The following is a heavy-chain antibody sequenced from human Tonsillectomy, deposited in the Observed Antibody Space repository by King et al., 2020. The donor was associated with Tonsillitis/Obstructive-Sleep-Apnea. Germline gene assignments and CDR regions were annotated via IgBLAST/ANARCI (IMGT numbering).Heavy chain of an antibody. V-gene: IGHV1-46*01. Sequence: QLVQSGAEVKKPGASVKVSCKASGYTFTSYYMHWVRQAPGQGLEWMGIINPSGGYTSYAQKFQGRVTMTRNTSTSTVYMELSSLRSEDTAVYYCVRSAGGSYSYFDYWGQGTLVTVSS. CDR2: INPSGGYT. D-gene: IGHD1-26*01. CDR3: VRSAGGSYSYFDY. CDR1: GYTFTSYY. J-gene: IGHJ4*02.